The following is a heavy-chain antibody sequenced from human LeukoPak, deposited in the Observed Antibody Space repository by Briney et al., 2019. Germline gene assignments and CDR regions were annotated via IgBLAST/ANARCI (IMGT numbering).Heavy chain of an antibody. CDR2: IYTSGTT. V-gene: IGHV4-61*02. CDR1: GGSISSGSYY. Sequence: SETLSLTCTVSGGSISSGSYYWSWIRQPAGKGLEWIGRIYTSGTTNYNPSLKSRVTISVDTSKNQFSLKLSSVTAADTAVYYCARADTAMGPSHFDYWGQGTLVTVSS. D-gene: IGHD5-18*01. J-gene: IGHJ4*02. CDR3: ARADTAMGPSHFDY.